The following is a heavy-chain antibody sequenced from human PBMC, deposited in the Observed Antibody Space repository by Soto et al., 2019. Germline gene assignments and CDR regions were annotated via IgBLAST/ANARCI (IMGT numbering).Heavy chain of an antibody. J-gene: IGHJ4*02. CDR3: ARQGSGGSVRAKPIDY. CDR2: IYSGGNT. V-gene: IGHV3-53*01. D-gene: IGHD2-15*01. CDR1: GFTVSSNY. Sequence: GGSLRLSCAASGFTVSSNYMNWVRQAPGKGLEWVSIIYSGGNTYYADSVKGRFTISRDNSKNTLYLQMNSLRAEDTAVYYCARQGSGGSVRAKPIDYWGQGTLVTVSS.